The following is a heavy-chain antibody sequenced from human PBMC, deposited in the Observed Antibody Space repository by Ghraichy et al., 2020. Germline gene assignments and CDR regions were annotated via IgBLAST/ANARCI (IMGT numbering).Heavy chain of an antibody. CDR3: ARAWSSSSWYVGQAYYYYGMDV. Sequence: TETLSLTCTVSGGSISSYYWSWIRQPPGKGLEWIGYIYYSGSTNYNPSLKSRVTISVDTSKNQFSLKLSSVTAADTAVYYCARAWSSSSWYVGQAYYYYGMDVWGQGTTVTVSS. V-gene: IGHV4-59*01. CDR2: IYYSGST. CDR1: GGSISSYY. J-gene: IGHJ6*02. D-gene: IGHD6-13*01.